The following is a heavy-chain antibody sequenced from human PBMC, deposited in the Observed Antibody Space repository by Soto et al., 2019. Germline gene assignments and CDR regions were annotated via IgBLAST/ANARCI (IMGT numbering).Heavy chain of an antibody. CDR1: GGTFSSYA. CDR3: ARDPRAIVVVPAATYYGMDV. Sequence: ASVKVSCKASGGTFSSYAISWVRQAPGQGLEWMGGIIPIFGTANYAQKFQGRVTITADESTSTAYMELSSLRSEDTAVYYCARDPRAIVVVPAATYYGMDVWGQGTTVTVSS. V-gene: IGHV1-69*13. J-gene: IGHJ6*02. CDR2: IIPIFGTA. D-gene: IGHD2-2*01.